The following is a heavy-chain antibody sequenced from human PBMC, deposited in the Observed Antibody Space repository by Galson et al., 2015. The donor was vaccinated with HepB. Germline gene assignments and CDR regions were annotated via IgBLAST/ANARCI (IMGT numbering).Heavy chain of an antibody. J-gene: IGHJ4*02. V-gene: IGHV4-59*08. Sequence: ETLSLTCNVSGGSISNYFWSWIRQPPGKGLEWIGYIYYRGSVNYNPSLKSRVTISVEASKNQFSLTLTSVTAADTAVYYCASSHGSIDSIDYWGQGTLVTVSS. CDR2: IYYRGSV. CDR1: GGSISNYF. D-gene: IGHD4-11*01. CDR3: ASSHGSIDSIDY.